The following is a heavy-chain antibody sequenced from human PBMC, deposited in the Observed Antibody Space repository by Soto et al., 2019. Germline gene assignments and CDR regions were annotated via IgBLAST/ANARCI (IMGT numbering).Heavy chain of an antibody. J-gene: IGHJ3*01. D-gene: IGHD6-19*01. V-gene: IGHV5-51*01. CDR3: SRHFRVAGHALEC. CDR2: IYPGDSDT. Sequence: GDSLKNSCKCSGYSFTSYWIGGVRQMPGKGLEWMGIIYPGDSDTRYSPSFQGQVTISADKSISTAYLQWSSLKASDTAMYYWSRHFRVAGHALECWGQGTMVTVSS. CDR1: GYSFTSYW.